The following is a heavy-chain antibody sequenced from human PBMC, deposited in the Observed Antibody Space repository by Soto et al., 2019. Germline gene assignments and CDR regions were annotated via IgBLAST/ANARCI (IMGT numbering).Heavy chain of an antibody. Sequence: QVPLMPSGAEVKKPGSSVKVSCKASGGTFSSYAISWVRQAPGQGLEWMGGIIPIFGTANYAQKFQDRVTITADASTITAYMELCSLRSEDTAVYYCARVVVLNVGIAVRYNYYAMDAWGQGTTVTVAS. CDR3: ARVVVLNVGIAVRYNYYAMDA. V-gene: IGHV1-69*01. J-gene: IGHJ6*02. D-gene: IGHD6-19*01. CDR1: GGTFSSYA. CDR2: IIPIFGTA.